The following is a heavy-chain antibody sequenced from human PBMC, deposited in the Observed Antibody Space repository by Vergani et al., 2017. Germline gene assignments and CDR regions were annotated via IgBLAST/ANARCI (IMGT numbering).Heavy chain of an antibody. Sequence: EVQLLESGGGLAQPGGSLRLSCAASGFTFRNYAMTWVRQAPGKGLEWVSIIIDNGGTTYYADSVKGRFTISRDNSKDTLYLQMNSLRAEDTAVYYCARSGYCAHGVCYMTYYYYMDVWGKGTAVTVSS. D-gene: IGHD2-8*01. CDR1: GFTFRNYA. V-gene: IGHV3-23*01. J-gene: IGHJ6*03. CDR3: ARSGYCAHGVCYMTYYYYMDV. CDR2: IIDNGGTT.